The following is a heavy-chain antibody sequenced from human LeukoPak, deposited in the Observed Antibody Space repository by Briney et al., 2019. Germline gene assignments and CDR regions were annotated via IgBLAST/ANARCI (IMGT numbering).Heavy chain of an antibody. CDR3: AKGSSSGRPYYFDY. CDR1: GFTFSNDA. J-gene: IGHJ4*02. V-gene: IGHV3-23*01. Sequence: GGTLKLSYAASGFTFSNDAMSSVRQALGNGLNWVSACSGGGDSTYYSDSVKGRFTISRDISKNTQHFQMNSLRGDDTAVYHCAKGSSSGRPYYFDYWGQGTLVTVSS. D-gene: IGHD6-19*01. CDR2: CSGGGDST.